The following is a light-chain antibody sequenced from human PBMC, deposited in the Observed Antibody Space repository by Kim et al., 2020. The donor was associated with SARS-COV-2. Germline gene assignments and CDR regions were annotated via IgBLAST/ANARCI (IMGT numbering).Light chain of an antibody. J-gene: IGLJ3*02. V-gene: IGLV6-57*02. CDR3: QSYDSSNRGV. CDR2: EDN. CDR1: SGSIASNY. Sequence: KTVTISCPGSSGSIASNYVQGYQQRPGSAPTTVIYEDNQRPSGVPDRFSGSIDSSSNSASLTISGLKTEDEADYYCQSYDSSNRGVFGGGTQLTVL.